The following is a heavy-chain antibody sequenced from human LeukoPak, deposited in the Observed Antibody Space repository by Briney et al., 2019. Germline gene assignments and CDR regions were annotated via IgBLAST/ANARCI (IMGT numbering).Heavy chain of an antibody. CDR2: ISSSGSTI. V-gene: IGHV3-11*01. D-gene: IGHD2/OR15-2a*01. CDR3: ARVETLGFLAADWYFDL. Sequence: PGGSLRLSCAASGFTFSDYYMRWIRQAPGKGLEWVSYISSSGSTIYYADSVKGRFTISRDNAKNSLYLQMNSLRAEDTAVYYCARVETLGFLAADWYFDLWGRGTLVTVSS. CDR1: GFTFSDYY. J-gene: IGHJ2*01.